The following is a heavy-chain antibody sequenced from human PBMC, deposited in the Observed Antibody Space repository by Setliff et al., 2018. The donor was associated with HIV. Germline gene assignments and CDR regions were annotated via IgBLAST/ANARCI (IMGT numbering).Heavy chain of an antibody. D-gene: IGHD3-9*01. CDR1: GLSMSYNY. J-gene: IGHJ6*03. V-gene: IGHV4-59*01. CDR3: ASHQHNFTGYYYYYYYMAF. CDR2: VHYSGST. Sequence: SETLSLTCTVSGLSMSYNYWTWIRQSPGKGLEWIGYVHYSGSTRYNPSLKSRVTISVDTSKKKFSLKLTSMTATDTAVYYCASHQHNFTGYYYYYYYMAFWGRGTMVTVSS.